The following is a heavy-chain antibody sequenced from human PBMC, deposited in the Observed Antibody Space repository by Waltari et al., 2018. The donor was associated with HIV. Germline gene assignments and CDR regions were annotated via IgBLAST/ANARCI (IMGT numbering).Heavy chain of an antibody. CDR3: ARDQDYYDSSGYTCYAFDP. CDR2: IYRTGTT. V-gene: IGHV4-38-2*02. D-gene: IGHD3-22*01. J-gene: IGHJ3*01. CDR1: ASSINSRYY. Sequence: QVRLQESGPGLVKPSETLSLTCSVSASSINSRYYWGWIRQAPGKGLEWIGGIYRTGTTYYNPSLKSRVSISLNMSRNQFSLKLTSVTAADTAVYYCARDQDYYDSSGYTCYAFDPWGQGTMVIVSS.